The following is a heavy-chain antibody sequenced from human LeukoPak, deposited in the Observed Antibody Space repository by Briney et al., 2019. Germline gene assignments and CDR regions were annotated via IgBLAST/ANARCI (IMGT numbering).Heavy chain of an antibody. CDR2: ISSSSSYI. CDR3: ARDLALGTHREVGYYGMDV. CDR1: GFTFSSYS. V-gene: IGHV3-21*01. D-gene: IGHD7-27*01. J-gene: IGHJ6*02. Sequence: PGGSLRLSCAASGFTFSSYSMNWVRQAPGKGLEWVSSISSSSSYIYYADSVKGRFTISRDNAKNSLYLQMNSLRAEDTAVYYCARDLALGTHREVGYYGMDVRGQGTTVTVSS.